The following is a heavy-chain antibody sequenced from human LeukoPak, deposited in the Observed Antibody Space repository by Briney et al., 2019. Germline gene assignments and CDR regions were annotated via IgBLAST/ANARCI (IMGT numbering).Heavy chain of an antibody. V-gene: IGHV1-2*02. CDR3: ARGLSSAEGFDY. D-gene: IGHD2-15*01. J-gene: IGHJ4*02. CDR2: INPNSGGT. CDR1: GYTFTGYY. Sequence: ASVKVSCKASGYTFTGYYMHWVRQAPGQGLEWMGWINPNSGGTNYAQKFQGRVTMTRDMSTSTVYMELGSLRSEDTAVYYCARGLSSAEGFDYWGQGTLVTVSS.